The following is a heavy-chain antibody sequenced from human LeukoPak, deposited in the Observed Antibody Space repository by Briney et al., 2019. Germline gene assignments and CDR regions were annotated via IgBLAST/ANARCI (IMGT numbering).Heavy chain of an antibody. CDR2: IYSSGST. CDR3: ARRAGTGDRDYFDY. V-gene: IGHV4-61*01. CDR1: IGSVSRGSYY. D-gene: IGHD3/OR15-3a*01. J-gene: IGHJ4*02. Sequence: SETLSLTCTLSIGSVSRGSYYWSSIRQPPGKGLERIGYIYSSGSTNYNPSLNSQVTVTADTSKNKFSLRLRSVTAADTDIAYYARRAGTGDRDYFDYWGQGTLVTVSS.